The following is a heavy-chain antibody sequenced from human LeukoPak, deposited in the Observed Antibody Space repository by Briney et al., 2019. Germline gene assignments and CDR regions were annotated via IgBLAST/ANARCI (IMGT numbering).Heavy chain of an antibody. D-gene: IGHD6-13*01. CDR1: GFTFSNYG. CDR3: AKDPLIRPGYSSTWYDY. CDR2: IRYNGDIK. V-gene: IGHV3-30*02. Sequence: PGGSLRLSCAASGFTFSNYGMHWVRQAPGKGLEWVAFIRYNGDIKYYADSVNGRFTISRDNAKNSLYLQMNSLRAEDTAVYYCAKDPLIRPGYSSTWYDYWGQGTLVTVSS. J-gene: IGHJ4*02.